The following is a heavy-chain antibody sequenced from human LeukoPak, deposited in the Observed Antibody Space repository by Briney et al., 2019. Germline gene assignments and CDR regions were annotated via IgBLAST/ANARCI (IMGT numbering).Heavy chain of an antibody. J-gene: IGHJ4*02. Sequence: PSETLSLTCPVSGVSISSSSYYWGWIRQTPGTGLEWIGSINYSGSTYYNPSLKSRVTISVDTSKNQFSLKLNSVTAADTAVYYCARHTVVVAATRDYFDYWGQGTLVTVSS. D-gene: IGHD2-15*01. CDR3: ARHTVVVAATRDYFDY. CDR2: INYSGST. CDR1: GVSISSSSYY. V-gene: IGHV4-39*01.